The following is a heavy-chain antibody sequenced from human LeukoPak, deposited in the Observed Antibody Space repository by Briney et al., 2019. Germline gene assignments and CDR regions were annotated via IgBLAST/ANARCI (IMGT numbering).Heavy chain of an antibody. J-gene: IGHJ4*02. CDR1: GGSISSYY. D-gene: IGHD6-25*01. Sequence: SETLTLTCTVSGGSISSYYWSWIRQPPGKGLEWIGYIYYSGSTNYNPSLKSRVTISVDTSKNQFSLKLSSVTAADTAVYYCARDRAASNDYWGQGTLVTVSS. V-gene: IGHV4-59*01. CDR3: ARDRAASNDY. CDR2: IYYSGST.